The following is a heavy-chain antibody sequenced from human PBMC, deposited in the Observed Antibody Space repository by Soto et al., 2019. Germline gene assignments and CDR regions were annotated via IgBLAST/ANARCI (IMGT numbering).Heavy chain of an antibody. V-gene: IGHV3-30*18. CDR1: GFTFNLYG. Sequence: QVQLVESGGGVVQPGRSLRLSCAASGFTFNLYGMHWVRQAPGKGLEWVAAIAKDGSDIHYIDSVKGRFTISRDNSKNTXYLQMNSLRGDDSAVYYCAKAAAYDSSGYYYYFEYWGHGTLVTVSS. D-gene: IGHD3-22*01. J-gene: IGHJ4*01. CDR2: IAKDGSDI. CDR3: AKAAAYDSSGYYYYFEY.